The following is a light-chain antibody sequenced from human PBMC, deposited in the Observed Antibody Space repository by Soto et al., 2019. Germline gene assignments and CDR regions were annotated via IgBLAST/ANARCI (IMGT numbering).Light chain of an antibody. CDR3: QQYHTYST. CDR2: DVS. J-gene: IGKJ1*01. V-gene: IGKV1-5*01. CDR1: QAISDW. Sequence: DIQMTQSPSTLSASVGDRVSITFRASQAISDWLAWYQQKPGQVPELLIFDVSTLESGVPSRFSGSRSGTEFTLTISSLQPDDFATYFCQQYHTYSTFGQGTKV.